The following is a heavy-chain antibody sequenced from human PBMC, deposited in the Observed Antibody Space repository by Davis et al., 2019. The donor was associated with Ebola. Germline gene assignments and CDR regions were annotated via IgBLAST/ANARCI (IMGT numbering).Heavy chain of an antibody. CDR3: ARRLVASYHFDN. Sequence: SETLSLTCTVSGGSISSYYWSWVRQHPGKGLEWIGYIYYSGSTYYNPSLKGRVSMSLDTSKNQFSLKVSSVTAADTAVYYCARRLVASYHFDNWGQGTLVTVSS. CDR1: GGSISSYY. J-gene: IGHJ4*02. D-gene: IGHD5-12*01. CDR2: IYYSGST. V-gene: IGHV4-59*06.